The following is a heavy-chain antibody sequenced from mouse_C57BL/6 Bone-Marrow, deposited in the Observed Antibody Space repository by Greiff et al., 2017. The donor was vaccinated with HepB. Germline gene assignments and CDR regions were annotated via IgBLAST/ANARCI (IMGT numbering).Heavy chain of an antibody. J-gene: IGHJ3*01. CDR2: IDPANGNT. CDR1: GFNIKNTY. CDR3: AFYYYGSSPFAY. V-gene: IGHV14-3*01. Sequence: EVQRVESVAELVRPGASVKLSCTASGFNIKNTYMHWVKQRPEQGLEWIGRIDPANGNTKYAPKFQGKATITADTSSNTAYLQLSSLTSEDTAIYYCAFYYYGSSPFAYWGQGTLVTVSA. D-gene: IGHD1-1*01.